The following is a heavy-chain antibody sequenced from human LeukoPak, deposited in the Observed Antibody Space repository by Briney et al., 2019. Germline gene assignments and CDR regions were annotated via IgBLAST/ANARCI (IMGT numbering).Heavy chain of an antibody. CDR3: AMVNIAAAGTLADY. CDR2: INHSGST. CDR1: GGSFSGYY. V-gene: IGHV4-34*01. J-gene: IGHJ4*02. Sequence: SETLSLTRAVYGGSFSGYYWSWIRQPPGKGLEWIGEINHSGSTNYNPSLKSRVTISVDTSKNQFSLKLSSVTAADTAVYYCAMVNIAAAGTLADYWGQGTLVTVSS. D-gene: IGHD6-13*01.